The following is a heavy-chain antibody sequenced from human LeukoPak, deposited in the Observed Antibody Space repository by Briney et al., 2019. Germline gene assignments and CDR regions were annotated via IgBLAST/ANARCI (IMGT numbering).Heavy chain of an antibody. CDR2: IRYDGSNK. D-gene: IGHD3-9*01. J-gene: IGHJ4*02. CDR1: GFTFSSYG. CDR3: ARDPSSSILTGVGY. Sequence: GGSLRLSCAASGFTFSSYGMHWVRQAPGKGLEWVAFIRYDGSNKYYADSVKGRFTISRDNSKNTLYLQMNSLRAEDTAVYYCARDPSSSILTGVGYWGQGTLVTVSS. V-gene: IGHV3-30*02.